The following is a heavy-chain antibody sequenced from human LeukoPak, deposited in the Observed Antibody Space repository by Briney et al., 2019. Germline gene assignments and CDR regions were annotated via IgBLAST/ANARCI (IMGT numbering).Heavy chain of an antibody. V-gene: IGHV4-39*01. D-gene: IGHD2-2*01. J-gene: IGHJ4*02. CDR1: GDSISSSSYY. CDR3: ARQGYCSSTNCYVDY. Sequence: SETLSPTCTVSGDSISSSSYYWGWIRQPPGKGLEWIGSIYYSGTTYYNPSLKSRVTISVDTSKNQFSLKLTSVTAADTAVYYCARQGYCSSTNCYVDYWGQGTLVTVSS. CDR2: IYYSGTT.